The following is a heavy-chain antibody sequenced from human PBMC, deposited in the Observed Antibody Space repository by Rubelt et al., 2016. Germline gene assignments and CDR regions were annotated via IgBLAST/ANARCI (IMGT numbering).Heavy chain of an antibody. J-gene: IGHJ3*02. CDR2: INFSGNTK. CDR3: AKGLVAGNRGDAFDI. V-gene: IGHV3-11*01. Sequence: VSGGGLVKPGGSLRLSCAASGFSFSDYSMSWIRQAPGKGLECISHINFSGNTKYYAASVKGRFTMSRDNAKTSLYLQMNNLRAEDTAVYYCAKGLVAGNRGDAFDIWGQGTMVTVSS. D-gene: IGHD2-2*01. CDR1: GFSFSDYS.